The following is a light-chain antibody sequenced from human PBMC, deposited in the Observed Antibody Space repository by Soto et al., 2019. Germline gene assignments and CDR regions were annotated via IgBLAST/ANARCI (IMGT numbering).Light chain of an antibody. CDR1: QSVSSSY. Sequence: EIVLTQSPGTLSLSPGERATLSCRVSQSVSSSYLVWYQQKPGQAPRLLIYGASTRATGIPDRFSGSGSGTDFTLTISRLEPEDFAVYYCQQQRTFGPGTKVEIK. J-gene: IGKJ1*01. CDR2: GAS. V-gene: IGKV3-20*01. CDR3: QQQRT.